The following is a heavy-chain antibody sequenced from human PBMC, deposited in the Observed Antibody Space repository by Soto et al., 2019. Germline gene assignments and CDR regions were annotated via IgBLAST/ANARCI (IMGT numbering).Heavy chain of an antibody. Sequence: PSETLSLTCAVSGYSISSGYYWGWIRQPPGKGLEWIGSIYHSGSTYYNPSLKSRVTISVDTSKNQFSLKLSSVTAADTAVYYCARVGSNYYYYYGMDVWGQGTTVTVSS. CDR1: GYSISSGYY. CDR3: ARVGSNYYYYYGMDV. J-gene: IGHJ6*02. V-gene: IGHV4-38-2*01. CDR2: IYHSGST. D-gene: IGHD6-13*01.